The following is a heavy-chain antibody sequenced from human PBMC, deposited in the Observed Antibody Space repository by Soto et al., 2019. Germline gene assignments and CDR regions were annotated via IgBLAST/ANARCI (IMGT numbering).Heavy chain of an antibody. CDR2: INCNTGGT. Sequence: QVQLVQSGAEVKKPGASVKVSCKASGYSFTAYYIHWVRQAPGQGREWMGWINCNTGGTNSPQNFQGRVTMTRDTSTNTTYMELSRLRSDDTAWYYCARALYSSSGAPGFDPWGQGTLVTVSS. D-gene: IGHD2-2*01. CDR1: GYSFTAYY. V-gene: IGHV1-2*02. J-gene: IGHJ5*02. CDR3: ARALYSSSGAPGFDP.